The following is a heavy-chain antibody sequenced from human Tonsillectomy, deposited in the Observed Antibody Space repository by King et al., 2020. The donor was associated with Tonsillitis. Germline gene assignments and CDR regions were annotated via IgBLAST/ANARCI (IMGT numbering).Heavy chain of an antibody. J-gene: IGHJ6*02. D-gene: IGHD1-7*01. Sequence: VQLVEYGGGLVQPGGSLRLSCAASGFTFSSYAMSWVRQVPGKGLEWVSTIIGTGGSTYYADSVKGRFIISRDNSKNTLFLQMNSLRAEDTAVYYCAKIIRELRVDYYGMDVWGQGTTVTVSS. CDR1: GFTFSSYA. V-gene: IGHV3-23*04. CDR3: AKIIRELRVDYYGMDV. CDR2: IIGTGGST.